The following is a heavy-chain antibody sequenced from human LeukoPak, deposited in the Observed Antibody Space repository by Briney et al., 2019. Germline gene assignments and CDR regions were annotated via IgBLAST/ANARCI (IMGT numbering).Heavy chain of an antibody. V-gene: IGHV1-69*05. J-gene: IGHJ2*01. CDR1: GGTFSSYA. CDR2: IIPIFGTA. Sequence: ASVKVSCKASGGTFSSYAISWVRQAPGQGLEWMGRIIPIFGTANYAQKFQGRVTITTDESTSTAYMELSSLRSEDTAVYYCARARIVVVVAATQGYFDLWGRGTLVTVSS. D-gene: IGHD2-15*01. CDR3: ARARIVVVVAATQGYFDL.